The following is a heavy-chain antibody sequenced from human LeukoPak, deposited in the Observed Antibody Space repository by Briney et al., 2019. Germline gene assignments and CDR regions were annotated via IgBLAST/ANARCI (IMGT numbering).Heavy chain of an antibody. D-gene: IGHD3-10*01. J-gene: IGHJ3*02. CDR3: AKDPVVLLWFGESRGAFDI. CDR2: ISGSGGST. CDR1: GFTFSSYA. V-gene: IGHV3-23*01. Sequence: GGSLRLSCAASGFTFSSYAMSWVRQAPGKGLEWVSAISGSGGSTYYADSVKGRFTISRDNSKNTLYLQMNSLRAEDTAVYYCAKDPVVLLWFGESRGAFDIWGRGTMVTVSS.